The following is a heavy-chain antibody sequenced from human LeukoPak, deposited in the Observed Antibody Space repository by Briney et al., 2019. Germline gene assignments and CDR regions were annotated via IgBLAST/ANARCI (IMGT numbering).Heavy chain of an antibody. CDR2: IYHSGST. D-gene: IGHD3-10*01. V-gene: IGHV4-59*08. CDR3: ARHGSGSYSLYYFDY. Sequence: SETLSLTCTVSGGSISSYYWSWIRQPPGKGLEWIGYIYHSGSTYYNPSLKSRVTISVDRSKNQFSLKLSSVTAADTAVYYCARHGSGSYSLYYFDYWGQGTLVTVSS. J-gene: IGHJ4*02. CDR1: GGSISSYY.